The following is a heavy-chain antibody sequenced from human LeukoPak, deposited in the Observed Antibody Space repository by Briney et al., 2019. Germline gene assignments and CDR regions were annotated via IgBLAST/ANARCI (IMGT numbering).Heavy chain of an antibody. CDR2: INTNSGGT. CDR3: ARDSSEADQPFDY. J-gene: IGHJ4*02. CDR1: GYTFTGYY. D-gene: IGHD1-14*01. Sequence: ASVKVSCKSSGYTFTGYYIHWLRQAPGQGLEWMGWINTNSGGTNYAQKFQGRVTMTRDTSISTAYMELSRMRSDDTAVYYCARDSSEADQPFDYRGQGTLVTVSS. V-gene: IGHV1-2*02.